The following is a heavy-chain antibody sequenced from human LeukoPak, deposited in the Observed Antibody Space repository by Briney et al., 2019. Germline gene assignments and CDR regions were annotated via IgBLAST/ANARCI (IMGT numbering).Heavy chain of an antibody. CDR2: ISGSGGST. D-gene: IGHD1-26*01. J-gene: IGHJ4*02. V-gene: IGHV3-23*01. CDR3: AKENPVGGTNYFDY. CDR1: GITFSSSA. Sequence: GGSLRLSCAASGITFSSSAMSWVRQAPGKGLEWVSVISGSGGSTYYADSVKGRFTISRDNSKNTLSLQMNSLRAEDTAVYYCAKENPVGGTNYFDYWGQGTLVTVPS.